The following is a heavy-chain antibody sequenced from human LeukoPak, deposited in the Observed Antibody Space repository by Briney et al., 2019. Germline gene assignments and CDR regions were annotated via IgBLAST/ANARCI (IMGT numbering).Heavy chain of an antibody. Sequence: GGSLRLSCEASGFTFSSYAMSWVRQAPGKGLEWVSAISGSGGSTYYADSVKGRFTISRDNSKNTLYLQMNSLRAEDTAVYYCAKTGLRFLEWLLYGYWGQGTLVTVSS. J-gene: IGHJ4*02. CDR1: GFTFSSYA. CDR3: AKTGLRFLEWLLYGY. CDR2: ISGSGGST. V-gene: IGHV3-23*01. D-gene: IGHD3-3*01.